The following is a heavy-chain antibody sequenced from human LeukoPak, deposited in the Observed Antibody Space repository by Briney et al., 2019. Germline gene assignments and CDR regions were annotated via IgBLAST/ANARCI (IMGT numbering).Heavy chain of an antibody. J-gene: IGHJ1*01. CDR2: IIPIFGTA. D-gene: IGHD2-21*02. V-gene: IGHV1-69*13. CDR3: ASFYCGGDCYPPPSYFQH. CDR1: GGTFSSYA. Sequence: SVKVSCKASGGTFSSYAISWVRQAPGQGLEWMGGIIPIFGTANYAQKFQGRVTITADESTSTAYMELSSLRSEDTAVYYCASFYCGGDCYPPPSYFQHWGQGTLVTVSS.